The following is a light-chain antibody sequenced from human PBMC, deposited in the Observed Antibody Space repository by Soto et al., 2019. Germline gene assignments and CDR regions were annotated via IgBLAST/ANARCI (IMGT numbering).Light chain of an antibody. CDR2: EVS. CDR1: SSDVGGYNY. J-gene: IGLJ1*01. V-gene: IGLV2-14*01. Sequence: GSPGQSIAISCTGTSSDVGGYNYVSWYQLHPGKAPKLIIYEVSNRPSGVSNRFSGYKSGNTASLTISGLQAEDEADYYCSSYTSTSTLVFGTGTKVTVX. CDR3: SSYTSTSTLV.